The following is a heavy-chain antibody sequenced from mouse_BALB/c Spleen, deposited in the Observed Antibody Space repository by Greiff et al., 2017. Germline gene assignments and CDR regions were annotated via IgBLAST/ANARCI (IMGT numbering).Heavy chain of an antibody. J-gene: IGHJ4*01. V-gene: IGHV1S137*01. CDR3: ARPTTVVRFDYAMDY. D-gene: IGHD1-1*01. CDR2: ISTYYGDA. CDR1: GYTFTDYA. Sequence: QVQLQQSGAELVRPGVSVKISCKGSGYTFTDYAMHWVKQSHAKSLEWIGVISTYYGDASYNQKFKGKATMTVDKSSSTAYMELARLTSEDSAIYYCARPTTVVRFDYAMDYWGQGTSVTVSS.